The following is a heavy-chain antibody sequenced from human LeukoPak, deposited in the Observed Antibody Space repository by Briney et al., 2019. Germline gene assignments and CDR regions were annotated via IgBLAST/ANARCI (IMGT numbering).Heavy chain of an antibody. J-gene: IGHJ6*03. V-gene: IGHV3-64*01. CDR2: VTNNGGTT. CDR1: GFNFSAYA. Sequence: GGSLRLSCAASGFNFSAYAMHWVRQAPGKGLEYVSVVTNNGGTTYYANSVKGRFTISRDNSKSTLFLQMDSLRGEDMGVYYCARGHPYNYGSNYMDVWGSGTTVTVS. CDR3: ARGHPYNYGSNYMDV. D-gene: IGHD3-10*01.